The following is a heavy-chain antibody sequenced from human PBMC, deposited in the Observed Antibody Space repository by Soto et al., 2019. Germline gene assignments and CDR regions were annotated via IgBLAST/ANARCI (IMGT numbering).Heavy chain of an antibody. Sequence: SETLSLTCAVSGYSISSGYYWGWIRQPPGKGLDWIATIYHSGSTFYNPSLKSRVTISVDKSKNQFSLKLTSVTAADTAVYYCARDGGHGNNYWGQGTLVTGLL. V-gene: IGHV4-38-2*02. CDR1: GYSISSGYY. J-gene: IGHJ4*02. CDR2: IYHSGST. D-gene: IGHD2-15*01. CDR3: ARDGGHGNNY.